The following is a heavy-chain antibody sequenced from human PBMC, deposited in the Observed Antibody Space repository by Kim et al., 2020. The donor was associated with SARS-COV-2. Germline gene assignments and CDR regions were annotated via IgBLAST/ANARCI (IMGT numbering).Heavy chain of an antibody. Sequence: GGSLRLSCVASGFTFSTYAMTWVRQAPGKGLEWVSGISGSGANTYYADPVKGRFTISRDNSKNTLYLEMNSLRAEDTAAYYCAKGGSSSSKSPSYNYYGVDVRGEGTTVSVSS. V-gene: IGHV3-23*01. J-gene: IGHJ6*02. CDR1: GFTFSTYA. CDR3: AKGGSSSSKSPSYNYYGVDV. D-gene: IGHD6-6*01. CDR2: ISGSGANT.